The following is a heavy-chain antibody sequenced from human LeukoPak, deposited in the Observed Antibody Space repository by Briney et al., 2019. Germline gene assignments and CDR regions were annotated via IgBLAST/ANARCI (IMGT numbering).Heavy chain of an antibody. CDR3: ARPPRGLIRSY. J-gene: IGHJ4*02. CDR2: IYYSGST. Sequence: PSETLSLTCTVSGGSISSYYWSWIRQPPGKGLEWIGYIYYSGSTNYNPSLKSRVTISVDTSNNQFSLTMASVTAADTAVYYCARPPRGLIRSYWGQGTLVTVSS. D-gene: IGHD3-16*01. CDR1: GGSISSYY. V-gene: IGHV4-59*08.